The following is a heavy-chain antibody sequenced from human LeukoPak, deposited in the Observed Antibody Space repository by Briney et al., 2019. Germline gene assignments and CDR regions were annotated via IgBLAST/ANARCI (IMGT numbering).Heavy chain of an antibody. J-gene: IGHJ2*01. V-gene: IGHV4-34*01. CDR3: ARGILAKGYFDL. D-gene: IGHD3-3*01. CDR1: GGSLSDYY. CDR2: IKHSGST. Sequence: SETLSLTCAVYGGSLSDYYWGWIRQTPGEGLQWIGGIKHSGSTDYNPSLKSRVTMSVDTSKNQFSLKLTSVTAADTAVYYCARGILAKGYFDLWGRDTLVTVSS.